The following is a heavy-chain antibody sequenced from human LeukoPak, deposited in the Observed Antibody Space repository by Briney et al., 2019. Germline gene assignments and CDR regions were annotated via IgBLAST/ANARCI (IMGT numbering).Heavy chain of an antibody. Sequence: ASVKVSCKTSGYTFTGYYMHWVRQAPGQGLEWMGRINPNSGGINYAQKFQGRVTMTRDTSISTAYMELSRLRSDDTAVYYCARVARYYYDSSGYYGKNDWFDPWGQGTLVTVSS. J-gene: IGHJ5*02. CDR3: ARVARYYYDSSGYYGKNDWFDP. D-gene: IGHD3-22*01. CDR2: INPNSGGI. CDR1: GYTFTGYY. V-gene: IGHV1-2*06.